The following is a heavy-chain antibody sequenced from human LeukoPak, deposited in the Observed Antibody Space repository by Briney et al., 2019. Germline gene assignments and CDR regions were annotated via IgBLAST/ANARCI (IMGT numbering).Heavy chain of an antibody. V-gene: IGHV2-5*02. D-gene: IGHD7-27*01. CDR1: GFSLSTSGLG. Sequence: SGPTLANPTQPLTLTCTFSGFSLSTSGLGVGWVRQPPGKALEWHALIYWDDDKRYSPSLMSRLTITKDTSKNQVVLTMTNMDPVDTATYYCAHRPTGDGEFDYWGQGILVTVSS. CDR2: IYWDDDK. J-gene: IGHJ4*02. CDR3: AHRPTGDGEFDY.